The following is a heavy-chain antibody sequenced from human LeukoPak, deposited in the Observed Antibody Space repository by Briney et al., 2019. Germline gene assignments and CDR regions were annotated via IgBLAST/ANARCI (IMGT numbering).Heavy chain of an antibody. V-gene: IGHV4-4*07. Sequence: SETLSLTCTVSSGSISGYYWTWIRQPAGKGLEWIGRMFFSGSTNYNPSLKSRVTMSVDTSKNQFSLKLTSVTAADTAVYYCAREDCSSTSCPYYWGQGTLVTVSS. D-gene: IGHD2-2*01. CDR3: AREDCSSTSCPYY. CDR1: SGSISGYY. CDR2: MFFSGST. J-gene: IGHJ4*02.